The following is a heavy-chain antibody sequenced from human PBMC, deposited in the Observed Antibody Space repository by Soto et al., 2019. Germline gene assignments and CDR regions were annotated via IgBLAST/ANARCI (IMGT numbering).Heavy chain of an antibody. CDR3: ARPWGEYYDILGFDP. CDR1: GGSISSSSYY. V-gene: IGHV4-39*01. Sequence: QLQLQESGPGLVMPSETLSLTCTVSGGSISSSSYYWGWIRQPPGKGLEWIGSIYYSGSTYYNPSLKSRVTISVDTSKNQFSLKLSSVTAADTAVYYCARPWGEYYDILGFDPWGQGTLVTVSS. CDR2: IYYSGST. J-gene: IGHJ5*02. D-gene: IGHD3-9*01.